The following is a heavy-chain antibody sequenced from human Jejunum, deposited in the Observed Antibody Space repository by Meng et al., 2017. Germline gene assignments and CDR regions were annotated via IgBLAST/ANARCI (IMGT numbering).Heavy chain of an antibody. D-gene: IGHD6-19*01. J-gene: IGHJ3*02. Sequence: GESLKISCAASGFTFSNYVMTWVRQAPGKGLEWVSSISADGAGTYYADSVKGRFTISRDNSKNTLYLHMNSLRAEDTSLYYCAKKIIVVAGTDAFDIWGQGTKVTVSS. CDR2: ISADGAGT. CDR3: AKKIIVVAGTDAFDI. V-gene: IGHV3-23*01. CDR1: GFTFSNYV.